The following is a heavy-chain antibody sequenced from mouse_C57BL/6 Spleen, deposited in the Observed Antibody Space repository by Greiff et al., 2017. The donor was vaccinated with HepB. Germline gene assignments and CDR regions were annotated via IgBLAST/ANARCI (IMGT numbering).Heavy chain of an antibody. V-gene: IGHV1-81*01. Sequence: QVQLKESGAELARPGASVKLSCKASGYTFTSYGISWVKQRTGQGLEWIGEIYPRSGNTYYNEKFKGKATLTADKSSSTAYMELRSLTSEDSAVYFCARLDWGYAMDYWGQGTSVTVSS. CDR1: GYTFTSYG. CDR3: ARLDWGYAMDY. CDR2: IYPRSGNT. D-gene: IGHD4-1*01. J-gene: IGHJ4*01.